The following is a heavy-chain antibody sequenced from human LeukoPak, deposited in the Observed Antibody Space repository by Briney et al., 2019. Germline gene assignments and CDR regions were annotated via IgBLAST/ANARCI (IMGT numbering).Heavy chain of an antibody. V-gene: IGHV1-2*02. CDR1: GYTFTGYY. J-gene: IGHJ5*02. Sequence: ASVKVSCKASGYTFTGYYMHWVRQAPGQGLEWMGWINPNSGGTNYAQKFQGRVTMTRDTSISTAYMELSRLRSDDTAVYYCAGSLYYDFWSGYLHWFDPWGQGTLVTVSS. CDR2: INPNSGGT. CDR3: AGSLYYDFWSGYLHWFDP. D-gene: IGHD3-3*01.